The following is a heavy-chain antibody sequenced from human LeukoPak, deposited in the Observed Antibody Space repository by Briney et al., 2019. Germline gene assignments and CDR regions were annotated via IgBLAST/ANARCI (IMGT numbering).Heavy chain of an antibody. CDR1: GFTFSSYC. CDR3: VRRVQLDY. CDR2: IKRDGNGQ. Sequence: PGGSLRLSCVASGFTFSSYCLNWVRQAPGKGLEWVASIKRDGNGQYYVDSVKGRFTISRDNAKNSLYLQMNSLRAEDTAVYYCVRRVQLDYWGQGTLVSVSS. D-gene: IGHD3-10*01. J-gene: IGHJ4*02. V-gene: IGHV3-7*01.